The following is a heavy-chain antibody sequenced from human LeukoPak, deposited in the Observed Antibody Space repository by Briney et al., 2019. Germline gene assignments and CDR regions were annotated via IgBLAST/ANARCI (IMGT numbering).Heavy chain of an antibody. D-gene: IGHD3-9*01. CDR1: GFTFRSYS. Sequence: PGGSLRLSCAASGFTFRSYSMNWVRQAPGQGLEWVSSISSSSSYIYYADAVKGRFTISRDNAKNSLYLQMNSLRAEDTAVYYCARWADILTGLDYWGQGTLVTVSS. CDR3: ARWADILTGLDY. CDR2: ISSSSSYI. J-gene: IGHJ4*02. V-gene: IGHV3-21*01.